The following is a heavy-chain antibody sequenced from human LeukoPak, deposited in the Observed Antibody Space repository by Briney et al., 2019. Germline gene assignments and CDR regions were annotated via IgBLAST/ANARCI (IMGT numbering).Heavy chain of an antibody. CDR2: ISWDGGST. CDR3: AKGIIRWELLTAFDM. J-gene: IGHJ3*02. D-gene: IGHD1-26*01. Sequence: PGGSLRLSCAASGFTFDDFTMHWVRQAPGKGLEWVSLISWDGGSTDYADSVKGRFTISRDNSKNSLYLQMNSLRPEDTALYYFAKGIIRWELLTAFDMWGEGTRDTVSS. V-gene: IGHV3-43*01. CDR1: GFTFDDFT.